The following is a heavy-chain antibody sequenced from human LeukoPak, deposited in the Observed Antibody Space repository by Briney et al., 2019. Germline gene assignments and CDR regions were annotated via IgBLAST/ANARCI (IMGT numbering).Heavy chain of an antibody. J-gene: IGHJ6*03. V-gene: IGHV1-69*05. Sequence: ASVKVSCKASGGTFSSYAISWMRQAPGQGLEWMGRIIAIFGTANYAQKLQGRVTITTDESTSTSYMELTSLRSEDTAVYYCARETKLRFPEWPDYSYYHMDVWGKGTTVTVSS. CDR1: GGTFSSYA. D-gene: IGHD3-3*01. CDR3: ARETKLRFPEWPDYSYYHMDV. CDR2: IIAIFGTA.